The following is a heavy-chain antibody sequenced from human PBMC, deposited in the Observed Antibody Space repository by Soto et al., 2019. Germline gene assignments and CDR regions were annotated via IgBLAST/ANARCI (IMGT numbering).Heavy chain of an antibody. Sequence: PSETLSLTCTVSGGSVTTGSFYWSWIRQPPGKGLEWIGYIYYSGSTNYNPSLKSRVTISVDTSKNQFPLTLSSVTAADTAVYYCARGVATNEFDSWGQGTLVTVSS. CDR2: IYYSGST. J-gene: IGHJ4*02. D-gene: IGHD5-12*01. CDR3: ARGVATNEFDS. V-gene: IGHV4-61*01. CDR1: GGSVTTGSFY.